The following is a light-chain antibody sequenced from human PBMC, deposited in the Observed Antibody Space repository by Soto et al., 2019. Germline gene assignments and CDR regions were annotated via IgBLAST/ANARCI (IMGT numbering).Light chain of an antibody. Sequence: QPVLTQSPSASASLGASVKLTCTLSSGHSSYAIAWHQQQPEKGPRYLMKLNSDGSHSKGDGIPDRFSGSSSGAERYLTISSLQSEEEADYYCQTWGTGIVVFGGGTKLTV. CDR2: LNSDGSH. J-gene: IGLJ2*01. CDR1: SGHSSYA. CDR3: QTWGTGIVV. V-gene: IGLV4-69*01.